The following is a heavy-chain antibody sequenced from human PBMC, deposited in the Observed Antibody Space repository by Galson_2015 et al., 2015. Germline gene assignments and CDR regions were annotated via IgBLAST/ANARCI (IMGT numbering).Heavy chain of an antibody. CDR1: GFSLSTSGVG. CDR3: AHSRGAPYPLYHRGSSGLDY. V-gene: IGHV2-5*02. Sequence: PALVKPTQTLTLTCTFSGFSLSTSGVGVGWIRQPPGKALEWLALIYWDDDKRYSPSLKSRLTITKDTSKNQVVLTMTNMDPVDTATYYCAHSRGAPYPLYHRGSSGLDYWGQGTLVTVSS. J-gene: IGHJ4*02. D-gene: IGHD6-19*01. CDR2: IYWDDDK.